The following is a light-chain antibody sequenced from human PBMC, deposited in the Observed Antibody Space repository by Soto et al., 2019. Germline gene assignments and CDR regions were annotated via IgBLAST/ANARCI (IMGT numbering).Light chain of an antibody. CDR2: GAS. V-gene: IGKV3-20*01. CDR3: QQYGGSPIT. Sequence: EIVLTQSPGTLSLSPGERATLSCRASQSVTNSYLAWYQHKPGQAPRLLISGASSRATGIPDRFSGSGSGTDFTLTISRLEPEDFALYYCQQYGGSPITFGQGTRLEIK. J-gene: IGKJ5*01. CDR1: QSVTNSY.